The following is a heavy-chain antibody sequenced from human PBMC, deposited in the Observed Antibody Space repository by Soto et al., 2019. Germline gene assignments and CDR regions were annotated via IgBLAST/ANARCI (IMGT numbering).Heavy chain of an antibody. J-gene: IGHJ3*02. CDR3: AREVISPATSDAFDI. V-gene: IGHV4-31*03. D-gene: IGHD1-26*01. Sequence: QVQLQESGPGLVKPSQTLSVTCTVSGGSLSSDNFFWSWVRQHPETGLEWVGYIYHTGAAYYNPSLKSRLTISLATSKNRFSLSLISVTAADTAVYYCAREVISPATSDAFDIWGKGTMVTVSS. CDR1: GGSLSSDNFF. CDR2: IYHTGAA.